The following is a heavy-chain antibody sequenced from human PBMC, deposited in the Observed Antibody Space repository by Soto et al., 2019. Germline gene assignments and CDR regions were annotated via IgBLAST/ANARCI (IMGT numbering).Heavy chain of an antibody. CDR1: GGTFSSYA. J-gene: IGHJ6*02. Sequence: QVQLVQSGAEVKKPGSSVKVSCKASGGTFSSYAISWVRQAPGQGLEWMGGIIPIFGTANYAQKFQGRVTITADESTSTAYMELSSLRSEDTAVYYCARELVVTKGLDYCYGMDVWGQGTTVTVSS. CDR2: IIPIFGTA. D-gene: IGHD4-17*01. V-gene: IGHV1-69*12. CDR3: ARELVVTKGLDYCYGMDV.